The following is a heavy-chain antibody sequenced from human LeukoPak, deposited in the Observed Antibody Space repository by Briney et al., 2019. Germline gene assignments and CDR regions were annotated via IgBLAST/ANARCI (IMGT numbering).Heavy chain of an antibody. Sequence: PGGSLRLSCAASGFSFSSYWMHWVRQAPGKGLVWVARVSSDGRSTTYADSMQGRFTVSRDNAENTLYLQMNSLRAEDTAVYYCSRVGDSGTFDYWGQGTLVTVSS. CDR2: VSSDGRST. CDR1: GFSFSSYW. J-gene: IGHJ4*02. D-gene: IGHD3-10*01. CDR3: SRVGDSGTFDY. V-gene: IGHV3-74*01.